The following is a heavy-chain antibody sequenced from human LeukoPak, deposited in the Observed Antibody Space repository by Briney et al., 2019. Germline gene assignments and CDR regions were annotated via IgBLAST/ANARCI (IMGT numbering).Heavy chain of an antibody. V-gene: IGHV3-7*03. CDR1: GFTFSTYW. CDR3: ARGQYTDGLSY. Sequence: PGGSLRLSCAASGFTFSTYWMTWVRQAPGKGLEWVAIIKPDGSEKYYVDSVKGRFTISRDNAENSLFLQMNGLRPEDTAVFYCARGQYTDGLSYWGQGTLATVSS. D-gene: IGHD5-24*01. J-gene: IGHJ4*02. CDR2: IKPDGSEK.